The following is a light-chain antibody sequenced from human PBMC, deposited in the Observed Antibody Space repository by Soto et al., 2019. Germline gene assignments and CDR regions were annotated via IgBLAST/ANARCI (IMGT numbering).Light chain of an antibody. V-gene: IGKV1-39*01. J-gene: IGKJ2*01. CDR3: QQSYSAPPS. CDR1: QTLSSY. Sequence: DIQVTQSPSSLSASVGDRVTITCRASQTLSSYLNWYQQKPGKAPKLLIYAASSLHSGVPSRFSGSGSGTDFSLTISSLQPEDFATYYCQQSYSAPPSFGQGTKLEIK. CDR2: AAS.